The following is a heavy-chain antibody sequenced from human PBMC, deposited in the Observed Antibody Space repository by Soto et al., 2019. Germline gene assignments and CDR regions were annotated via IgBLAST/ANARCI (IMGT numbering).Heavy chain of an antibody. CDR3: ARGWVRAGLDY. V-gene: IGHV3-33*01. D-gene: IGHD6-19*01. CDR1: GFTFSSYG. CDR2: IWYDGSNK. Sequence: QVQLVESGGGVVQPGRSLRLSCAASGFTFSSYGMHWVRQAPGKGLEWVAVIWYDGSNKYYADSVKGRFTISRDNSKNTLYLQMNSLRAEDTAVYYCARGWVRAGLDYWGQGTLVTVSS. J-gene: IGHJ4*02.